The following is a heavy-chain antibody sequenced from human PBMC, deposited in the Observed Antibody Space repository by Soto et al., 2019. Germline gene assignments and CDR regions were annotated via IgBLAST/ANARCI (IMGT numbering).Heavy chain of an antibody. CDR2: ISYDGSNK. Sequence: PGGSLRLSCAASGFTFSSYGMHWVRQAPGKGLEWVAVISYDGSNKYYADSVKGRFTISRDNSKNTLYLQMNSLRAEDTAVYYCAKEGPYGSGSTDLDYWGQGTLVTVSS. CDR3: AKEGPYGSGSTDLDY. J-gene: IGHJ4*02. V-gene: IGHV3-30*18. CDR1: GFTFSSYG. D-gene: IGHD3-10*01.